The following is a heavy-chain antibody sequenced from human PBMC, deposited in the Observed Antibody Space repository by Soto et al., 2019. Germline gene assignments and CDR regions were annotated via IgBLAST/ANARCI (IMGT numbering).Heavy chain of an antibody. Sequence: GGSLRLSCAASGFTFSSYGMHWVRQAPGKGLEWVAVISYDGSNKYYADSVKGRFTISRDNSKNTLYLQMNSLRAEDTAVYYCAKEGDLIGYNYGSCFDYWGQGTLVTVSS. CDR2: ISYDGSNK. V-gene: IGHV3-30*18. D-gene: IGHD5-18*01. J-gene: IGHJ4*02. CDR3: AKEGDLIGYNYGSCFDY. CDR1: GFTFSSYG.